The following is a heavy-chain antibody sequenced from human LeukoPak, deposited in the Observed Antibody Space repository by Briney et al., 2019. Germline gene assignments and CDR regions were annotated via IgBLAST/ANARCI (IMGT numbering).Heavy chain of an antibody. J-gene: IGHJ3*02. CDR2: INHSGST. V-gene: IGHV4-34*01. D-gene: IGHD3-22*01. CDR1: GGSFSGYY. Sequence: PSETLSLTCAVYGGSFSGYYWSWIRQPPGKGLEWIGEINHSGSTNYNPSLKSRVTISVDTSKNQFSLKLSSVTAADTAVYYCASPLYTYYYDSSGYYGNDAFDIWGQGTMVTVSS. CDR3: ASPLYTYYYDSSGYYGNDAFDI.